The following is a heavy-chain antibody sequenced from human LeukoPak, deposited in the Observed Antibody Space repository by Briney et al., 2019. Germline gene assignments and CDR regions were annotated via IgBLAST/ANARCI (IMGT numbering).Heavy chain of an antibody. V-gene: IGHV3-30-3*01. Sequence: PGGSLRLSCAASEFTFSSYAMHWVRQAPGKGLEWVAVISYDGSNKYYADSVKGRFTISRDNSKNTLYLQMNSLRAEDTAVYYCAKDLNYYDSSSYWGQGTLVTVSS. D-gene: IGHD3-22*01. CDR2: ISYDGSNK. CDR3: AKDLNYYDSSSY. CDR1: EFTFSSYA. J-gene: IGHJ4*02.